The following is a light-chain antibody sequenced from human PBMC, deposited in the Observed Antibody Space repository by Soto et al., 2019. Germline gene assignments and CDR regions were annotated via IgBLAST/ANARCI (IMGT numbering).Light chain of an antibody. CDR2: DGN. V-gene: IGLV2-23*01. CDR1: SSDVGSSTL. Sequence: QSALTQPASVSGSPGQSITISCTGTSSDVGSSTLVSWYQQHPDKVPRHMIYDGNKRPSGVSNRFSGYKSGNTASLTIFGLQAEDEAVYYCCSYASDGTNVVFGGGTKLTVL. CDR3: CSYASDGTNVV. J-gene: IGLJ2*01.